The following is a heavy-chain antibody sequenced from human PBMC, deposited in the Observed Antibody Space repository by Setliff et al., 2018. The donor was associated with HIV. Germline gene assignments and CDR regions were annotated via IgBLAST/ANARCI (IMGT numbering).Heavy chain of an antibody. V-gene: IGHV1-3*01. CDR1: GYTLTNYA. Sequence: WASVKVSCKASGYTLTNYAMHWVRQAPGQRLEWMGCINAGSDNTKYSQNFQGRVTITKDTSASTVYMELSSLRSEDTALYYCTRVMGATTGFHDYWGQGTLVTVSS. CDR3: TRVMGATTGFHDY. D-gene: IGHD1-26*01. CDR2: INAGSDNT. J-gene: IGHJ4*02.